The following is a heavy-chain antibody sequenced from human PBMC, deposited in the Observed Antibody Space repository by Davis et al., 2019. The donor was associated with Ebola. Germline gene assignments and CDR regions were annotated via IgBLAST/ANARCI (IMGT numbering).Heavy chain of an antibody. CDR3: ARDVQDCSGGSCYESD. J-gene: IGHJ4*02. CDR1: GFTFSSYS. D-gene: IGHD2-15*01. CDR2: ISSSSSYI. V-gene: IGHV3-21*01. Sequence: PGGSLRLSCAASGFTFSSYSMNWVRQAPGKGLEWVSSISSSSSYIYYADSVKGRFTISRDNAKNSLYLQMNSLRAEDTAVYYCARDVQDCSGGSCYESDWGQGTLVTVSS.